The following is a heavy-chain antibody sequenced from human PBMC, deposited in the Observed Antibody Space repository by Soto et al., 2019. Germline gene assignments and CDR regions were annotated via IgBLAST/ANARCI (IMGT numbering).Heavy chain of an antibody. J-gene: IGHJ4*02. CDR3: ASVRSAQYCDF. CDR1: GGSFSSHG. CDR2: IFPTFGTA. D-gene: IGHD2-15*01. V-gene: IGHV1-69*06. Sequence: QVQLVQSGTVVQRRGSSVKVSCQASGGSFSSHGMAWVRQAPGQGLEWMGGIFPTFGTATYAPKFQGRVNNSEDRSTNTVYMELSSLRSEDTAVYYCASVRSAQYCDFWRQGILSTVSS.